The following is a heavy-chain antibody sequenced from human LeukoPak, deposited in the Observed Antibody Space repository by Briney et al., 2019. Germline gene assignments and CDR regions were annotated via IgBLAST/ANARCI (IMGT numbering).Heavy chain of an antibody. J-gene: IGHJ4*02. CDR3: AREPEEEYYFDY. D-gene: IGHD1-14*01. V-gene: IGHV3-53*01. CDR2: IYSGGST. CDR1: GFTVSSNY. Sequence: GGSLRLSCAASGFTVSSNYMSWVRQAPGKGLEWVSVIYSGGSTYYADSVKGRFTISRDNAKNSLYLQMNSLRAEDTAVYYCAREPEEEYYFDYWGQGTLVTVSS.